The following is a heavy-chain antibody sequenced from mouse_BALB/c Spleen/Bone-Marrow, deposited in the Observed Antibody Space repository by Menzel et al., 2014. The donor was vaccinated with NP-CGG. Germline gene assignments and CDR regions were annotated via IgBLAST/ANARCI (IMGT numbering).Heavy chain of an antibody. CDR2: INPDSSTI. V-gene: IGHV4-1*02. D-gene: IGHD2-10*02. CDR1: GFDFSRYW. J-gene: IGHJ3*01. CDR3: ARAKYGNPWFAY. Sequence: EVQVVESGGGLVQPGGSLKLSCAASGFDFSRYWMNWVRRAPGNGLEWIGEINPDSSTINYTPSLKDKFIISRDNAKNTLYLQMNKVRSEDTALYYCARAKYGNPWFAYWGQGTLVTVSA.